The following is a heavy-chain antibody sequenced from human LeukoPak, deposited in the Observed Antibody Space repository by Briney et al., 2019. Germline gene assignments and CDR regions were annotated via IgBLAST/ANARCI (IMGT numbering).Heavy chain of an antibody. CDR2: IIPIFGTA. CDR3: ACRIVGAIHYFDY. D-gene: IGHD1-26*01. V-gene: IGHV1-69*13. CDR1: GGTFSSYA. Sequence: ASVKVSCKASGGTFSSYAISWVRQAPGQGLEWMGGIIPIFGTANYAQKFQGRVTITADESTSTAYMELSSLRSEDTAVYYCACRIVGAIHYFDYWGQGTLVTVSS. J-gene: IGHJ4*02.